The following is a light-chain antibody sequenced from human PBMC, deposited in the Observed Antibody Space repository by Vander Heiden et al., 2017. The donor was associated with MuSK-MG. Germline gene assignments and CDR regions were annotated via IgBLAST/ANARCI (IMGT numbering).Light chain of an antibody. V-gene: IGLV2-23*01. J-gene: IGLJ2*01. CDR2: YGT. CDR1: RSAVGVYQL. Sequence: QSALPQPASVSGSPGQSITISCTGNRSAVGVYQLVSWYHQRQAKVPQLIMVYGTKRPSGVSDRFSCATSCNTASPITYRRQAEDEADDYCCASEETTRFYTVFGGGTKLTVL. CDR3: CASEETTRFYTV.